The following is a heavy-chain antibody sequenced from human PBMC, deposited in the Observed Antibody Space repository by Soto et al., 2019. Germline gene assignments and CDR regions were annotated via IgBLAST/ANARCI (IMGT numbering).Heavy chain of an antibody. V-gene: IGHV4-39*01. D-gene: IGHD5-18*01. CDR3: ARPNKAMGNGYYGMDV. Sequence: SETLSLTCTVSGGSISSSSYYWGWIRQSPGKGLEWIGSIYYSGTTYYNPSLKSRVTISVDTSKNQFSLRLSSVTAADTAVYYCARPNKAMGNGYYGMDVWGQGTTVTVSS. CDR2: IYYSGTT. J-gene: IGHJ6*02. CDR1: GGSISSSSYY.